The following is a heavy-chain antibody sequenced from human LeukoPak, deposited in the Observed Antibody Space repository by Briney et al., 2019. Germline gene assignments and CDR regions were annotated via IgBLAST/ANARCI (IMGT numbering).Heavy chain of an antibody. CDR2: ISSNGGST. J-gene: IGHJ4*02. Sequence: GCALRLSSSAPKFTFSSYAMHWVRPSQGKGLEYVSAISSNGGSTYYADSVKGRFTISRDNSKNTLYLQMSSLRAEDTAVYYCVKDPTSRNHYFDYWGRGTLVSVSS. V-gene: IGHV3-64D*09. CDR3: VKDPTSRNHYFDY. D-gene: IGHD2/OR15-2a*01. CDR1: KFTFSSYA.